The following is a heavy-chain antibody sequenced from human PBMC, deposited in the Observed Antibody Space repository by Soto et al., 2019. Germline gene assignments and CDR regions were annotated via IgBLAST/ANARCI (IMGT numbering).Heavy chain of an antibody. Sequence: QVQLVQSGAEVKKPGASVKVSCKASGYTFTGYYMHWVRQAPGQGLEWMGWINPNSGGTNYAQKFHARVTITRATCISKGYMELSRLRSLDTPVYYCARGPFVVVPAAFAYWGQGTLDTVSS. CDR3: ARGPFVVVPAAFAY. J-gene: IGHJ4*02. CDR1: GYTFTGYY. D-gene: IGHD2-2*01. CDR2: INPNSGGT. V-gene: IGHV1-2*02.